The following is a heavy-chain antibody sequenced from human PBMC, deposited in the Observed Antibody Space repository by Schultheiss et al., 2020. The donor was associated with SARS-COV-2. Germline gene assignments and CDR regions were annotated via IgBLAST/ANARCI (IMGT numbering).Heavy chain of an antibody. CDR1: GFTFSSYS. J-gene: IGHJ3*02. CDR2: ISGSSDTG. D-gene: IGHD6-19*01. CDR3: AKVGAVAGTKGAFDI. Sequence: GGSLRLSCAASGFTFSSYSMNWVRQVPGRGLEWISYISGSSDTGHYADSVRGRFTISKDNAKNSLYLHMNSLRDEDTAVYYCAKVGAVAGTKGAFDIWGQGTMVTVSS. V-gene: IGHV3-48*02.